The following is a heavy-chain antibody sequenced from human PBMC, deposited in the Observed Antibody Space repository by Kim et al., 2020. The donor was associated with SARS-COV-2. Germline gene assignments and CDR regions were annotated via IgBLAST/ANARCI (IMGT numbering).Heavy chain of an antibody. CDR3: AKVERVAWGSSWLYSFDS. V-gene: IGHV3-74*01. D-gene: IGHD6-13*01. CDR2: INSGGSST. Sequence: GGSLRLSCAASGFTFSSYGMHWVRQAPGKGLVWVSRINSGGSSTSYADSVKGRFTISRDNAKNTLYLQMNSLRAEDTAVYYCAKVERVAWGSSWLYSFDSWGEGTLVTVSS. CDR1: GFTFSSYG. J-gene: IGHJ4*02.